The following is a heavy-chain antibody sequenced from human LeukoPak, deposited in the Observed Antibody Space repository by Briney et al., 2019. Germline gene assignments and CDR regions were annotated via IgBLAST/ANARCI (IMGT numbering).Heavy chain of an antibody. J-gene: IGHJ4*02. Sequence: GGSLRLSCSAAGFIFSRYAMHWVRQAPGKGLEYVSAISSNGDSTYYADSVRGRFIISRDNSKNTLHLQMSSLRAEDSAVYYCVKTYGYCSSTSCYVFDYWGQGTLVTVSS. D-gene: IGHD2-2*03. V-gene: IGHV3-64D*09. CDR2: ISSNGDST. CDR1: GFIFSRYA. CDR3: VKTYGYCSSTSCYVFDY.